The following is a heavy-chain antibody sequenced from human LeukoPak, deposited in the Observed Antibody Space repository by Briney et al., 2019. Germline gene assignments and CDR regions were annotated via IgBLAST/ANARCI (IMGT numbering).Heavy chain of an antibody. CDR1: GFTFSSYA. CDR3: AKERLTTTTFDS. J-gene: IGHJ4*02. V-gene: IGHV3-23*01. Sequence: GGSLRLSCAASGFTFSSYAMSWVRQAPGKGLEWVSGISGSGGSTYHADSVKGRFTISRDNSKNTLYLQMNSLRAEDTALYYCAKERLTTTTFDSWGRGTLVTVSS. D-gene: IGHD4-11*01. CDR2: ISGSGGST.